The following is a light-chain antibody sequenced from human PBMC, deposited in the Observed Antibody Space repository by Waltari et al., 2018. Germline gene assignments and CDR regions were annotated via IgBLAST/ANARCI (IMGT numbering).Light chain of an antibody. CDR3: MIWHSSAWV. CDR2: YKSDSDK. Sequence: QAVLTQPSSLSASPGASASLTCTLRSGINVGTYTIYWYQQKPGSPPQYLLRYKSDSDKQQGSGVPSRFSRSKDASANAGILLISGLQSEDEADYYCMIWHSSAWVFGGGTKLTVL. V-gene: IGLV5-45*02. J-gene: IGLJ3*02. CDR1: SGINVGTYT.